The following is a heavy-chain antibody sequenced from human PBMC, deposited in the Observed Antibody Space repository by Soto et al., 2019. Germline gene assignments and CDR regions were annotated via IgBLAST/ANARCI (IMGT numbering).Heavy chain of an antibody. J-gene: IGHJ6*02. Sequence: PGGSPRLSCEASGFTISDYFMSWIRQARGKGVEWVSYISSVGTTTYYADSVKGRFSISMDNAKNSLYLQMNSLRAEDTAVYFCAKDQEGSGSHWLGYNFYGMDVWGQGTTVTVS. CDR1: GFTISDYF. CDR2: ISSVGTTT. CDR3: AKDQEGSGSHWLGYNFYGMDV. D-gene: IGHD3-10*01. V-gene: IGHV3-11*01.